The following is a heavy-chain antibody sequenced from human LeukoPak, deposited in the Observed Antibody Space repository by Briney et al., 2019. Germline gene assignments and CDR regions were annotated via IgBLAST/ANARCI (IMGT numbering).Heavy chain of an antibody. CDR3: TTSNSYSSSWYGRFDY. J-gene: IGHJ4*02. CDR1: GYTSTGYY. D-gene: IGHD6-13*01. Sequence: GASVKVSCKASGYTSTGYYMHWVRQAPGQGLEWMGWINPNSGGTNYAQKFQGWVTMTRDTSISTAYMELSRLRSDDTAVYYCTTSNSYSSSWYGRFDYWGQGTLVTVSS. CDR2: INPNSGGT. V-gene: IGHV1-2*04.